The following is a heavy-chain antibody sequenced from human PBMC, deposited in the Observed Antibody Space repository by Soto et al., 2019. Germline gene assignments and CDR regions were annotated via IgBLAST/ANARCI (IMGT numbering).Heavy chain of an antibody. CDR2: ITGNSEYK. D-gene: IGHD1-26*01. J-gene: IGHJ4*02. CDR1: GVSFSDYS. V-gene: IGHV3-21*06. CDR3: ARSGELLQTFDS. Sequence: GSLRLSCVVSGVSFSDYSMNWVRQAPGKGLEWVSLITGNSEYKYYAGSVKGRFTVSRDNAKNSLYLQMNSLTVEDTAVYYCARSGELLQTFDSWGQGTLVTVSS.